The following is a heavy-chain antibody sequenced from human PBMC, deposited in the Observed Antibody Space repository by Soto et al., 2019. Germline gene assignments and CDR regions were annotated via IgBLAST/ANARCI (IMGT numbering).Heavy chain of an antibody. CDR2: ITVGSGNT. J-gene: IGHJ4*02. D-gene: IGHD3-22*01. CDR1: GFTFTSSS. Sequence: GASVKVSCKASGFTFTSSSVQWVRQARGQRLEWIGWITVGSGNTNYAQKFQERVTIMRDMSTSTAYMELSNLRSEDTAVYYCAAGDSSGYYGGWGQGTQVTVSS. V-gene: IGHV1-58*01. CDR3: AAGDSSGYYGG.